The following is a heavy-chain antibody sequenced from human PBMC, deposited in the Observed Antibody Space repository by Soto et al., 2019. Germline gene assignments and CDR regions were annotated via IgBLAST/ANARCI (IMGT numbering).Heavy chain of an antibody. J-gene: IGHJ4*02. D-gene: IGHD1-26*01. V-gene: IGHV3-33*01. CDR2: IWYDGSNK. CDR3: ARVPQHGPVGGDY. Sequence: GGSLRLSCAASGFTFSSYGMHWVRQAPGKGLEWVAVIWYDGSNKYYADSVKGRFTISRDNSKNTLYLQMNSLRAEDTAVYYCARVPQHGPVGGDYWGQGTLVTVSS. CDR1: GFTFSSYG.